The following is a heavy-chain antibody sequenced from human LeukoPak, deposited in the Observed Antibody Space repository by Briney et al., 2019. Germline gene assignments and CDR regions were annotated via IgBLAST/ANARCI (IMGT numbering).Heavy chain of an antibody. D-gene: IGHD3-22*01. V-gene: IGHV4-34*01. CDR3: ARGRIAKIVVVHSFHYGMDV. CDR1: GGSFTDYF. J-gene: IGHJ6*02. CDR2: INDYTVNT. Sequence: SETLSLTCAVFGGSFTDYFWTWVRQSPGKGLEWIGEINDYTVNTNYSPSLNSRVSISLEKSKNQFSLELRSVTAADTAVYYCARGRIAKIVVVHSFHYGMDVWGQGTTVTVSS.